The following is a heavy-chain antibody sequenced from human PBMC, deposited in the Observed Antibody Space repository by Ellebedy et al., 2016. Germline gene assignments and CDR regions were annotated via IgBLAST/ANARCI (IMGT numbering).Heavy chain of an antibody. Sequence: ASVKVSCXASGYTFTDYYFHWVRQAPGQRFEWMGCIHSGNGGTTFSQKFQGRVTLTRDTPATTDYMELTDLRSEDTAVYYCARDDAVAGEDYWGQGTLVTVAS. V-gene: IGHV1-3*04. CDR2: IHSGNGGT. CDR3: ARDDAVAGEDY. CDR1: GYTFTDYY. J-gene: IGHJ4*02. D-gene: IGHD6-19*01.